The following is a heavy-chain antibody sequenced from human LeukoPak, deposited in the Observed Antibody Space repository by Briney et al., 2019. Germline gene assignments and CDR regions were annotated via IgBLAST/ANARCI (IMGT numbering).Heavy chain of an antibody. CDR3: AKWNLYNWKGDSFDY. D-gene: IGHD1-20*01. Sequence: GGSLRLSCAASGFTFSSYAMSWVRQAPGKGLEWVSAISGSGGSIYYADSVKGRFTISRDNSKNTLYLQMNSLRAEDTAVYYCAKWNLYNWKGDSFDYWGQGTLVTVSS. V-gene: IGHV3-23*01. CDR2: ISGSGGSI. J-gene: IGHJ4*02. CDR1: GFTFSSYA.